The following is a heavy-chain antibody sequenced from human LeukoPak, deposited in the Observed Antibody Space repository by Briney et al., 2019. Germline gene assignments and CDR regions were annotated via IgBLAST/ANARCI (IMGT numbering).Heavy chain of an antibody. V-gene: IGHV4-59*01. J-gene: IGHJ6*03. D-gene: IGHD5-12*01. CDR1: GGSISSYF. CDR3: ARGLRGYSGYDFGSYYYYMDV. Sequence: SETLSLTCTVSGGSISSYFWTWIRQPPGKGLEWIGYIYYSGSTNYNPSLKSRVTISVDTSKNQFSLKLSSVTAADTAVYYCARGLRGYSGYDFGSYYYYMDVWGKGTTVTVSS. CDR2: IYYSGST.